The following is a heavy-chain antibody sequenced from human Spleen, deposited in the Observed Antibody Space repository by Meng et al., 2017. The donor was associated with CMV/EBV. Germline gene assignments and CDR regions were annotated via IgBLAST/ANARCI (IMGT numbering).Heavy chain of an antibody. CDR3: ARVPPYYGTGSYYWFDP. D-gene: IGHD3-10*01. J-gene: IGHJ5*02. CDR1: YTFTEYY. Sequence: YTFTEYYIHWVRQAPGQGVEWLGRINPNSDGTNYAQKFQGRVTMTRETSISTAYMELSRLRADDTAVYYCARVPPYYGTGSYYWFDPWGQGTLVTVSS. V-gene: IGHV1-2*06. CDR2: INPNSDGT.